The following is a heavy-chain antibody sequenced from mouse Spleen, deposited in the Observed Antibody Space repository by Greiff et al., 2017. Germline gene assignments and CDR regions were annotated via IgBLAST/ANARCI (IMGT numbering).Heavy chain of an antibody. CDR3: ARLGDGNFFFDY. D-gene: IGHD2-1*01. CDR1: GFTFSDYG. J-gene: IGHJ2*01. V-gene: IGHV5-17*01. CDR2: ISSGSSTI. Sequence: EVKLMESGGGLVKPGGSLKLSCAASGFTFSDYGMHWVRQAPEKGLEWVAYISSGSSTIYYADTVKGRFTISRDNAKNTLFLQMTSLRSEDTAMYYCARLGDGNFFFDYWGQGTTLTVSS.